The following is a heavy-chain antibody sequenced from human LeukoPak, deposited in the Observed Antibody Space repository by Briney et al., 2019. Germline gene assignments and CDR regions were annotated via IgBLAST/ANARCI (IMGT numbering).Heavy chain of an antibody. Sequence: GASVKVSCKASGGTFSSYAISWVRQAPGQGLEWMGGIIPIFGTANYAQKFQGRVTITADESTSTAYMELSSLRSEDTAVYYCARDYAGGVITTFGYWGQGTLVTVSS. CDR1: GGTFSSYA. CDR3: ARDYAGGVITTFGY. D-gene: IGHD3-10*02. CDR2: IIPIFGTA. V-gene: IGHV1-69*13. J-gene: IGHJ4*02.